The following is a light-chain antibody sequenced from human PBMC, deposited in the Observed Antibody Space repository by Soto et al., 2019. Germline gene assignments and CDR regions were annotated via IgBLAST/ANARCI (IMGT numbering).Light chain of an antibody. V-gene: IGKV3-20*01. CDR3: QQYGSSRGIT. J-gene: IGKJ5*01. Sequence: ELVITQSPSTLSVSPGERATLSCRASQSVSSNLAWYQQKPGQALRLLIYGASTRATGIPDRFSGSGSGTDFTLTISRLEPEDFAVYYGQQYGSSRGITFGQGTRLEIK. CDR2: GAS. CDR1: QSVSSN.